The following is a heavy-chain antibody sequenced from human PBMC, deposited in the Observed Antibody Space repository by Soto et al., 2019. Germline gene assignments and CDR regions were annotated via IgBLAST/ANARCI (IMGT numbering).Heavy chain of an antibody. CDR1: GFTFSSYS. J-gene: IGHJ4*02. V-gene: IGHV3-21*01. Sequence: SGGSLRLSCAASGFTFSSYSMNWVRQAPGEGLEWVSSISSSSSYIYYADSVKGRFTISRDNAKNSLYLQMNSLRAEDTAVYYCARDYDDSSGSPDYWGQGTLVTVSS. D-gene: IGHD3-22*01. CDR3: ARDYDDSSGSPDY. CDR2: ISSSSSYI.